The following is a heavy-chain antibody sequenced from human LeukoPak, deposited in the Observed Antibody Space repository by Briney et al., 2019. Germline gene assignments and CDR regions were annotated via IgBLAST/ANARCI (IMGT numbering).Heavy chain of an antibody. CDR1: GFSLSTRGVG. D-gene: IGHD4-17*01. V-gene: IGHV2-5*01. Sequence: ESGPTLVNPTQTLTLTCTFSGFSLSTRGVGVGWIRQPPGKALEWLALIYWNDDKRYSPFLRSRLTITKDTSKNQVVLTMTSVDPVDTATYYCAHRDYGDYYFVYWGQGTPVTVSS. CDR2: IYWNDDK. CDR3: AHRDYGDYYFVY. J-gene: IGHJ4*02.